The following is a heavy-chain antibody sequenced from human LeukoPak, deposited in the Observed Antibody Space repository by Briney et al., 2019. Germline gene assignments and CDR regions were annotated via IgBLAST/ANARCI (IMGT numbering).Heavy chain of an antibody. J-gene: IGHJ4*02. Sequence: GASVKVSCKASGYSFISFYIHWVRQAPGQGLEWMGVINPSGGSIAYAQQFQGRVTMTRDTSTSTVFMELGSLRSEDTAVYYCARHSLIGTTPFDYWGQGTLVTVSS. V-gene: IGHV1-46*01. CDR3: ARHSLIGTTPFDY. D-gene: IGHD1-20*01. CDR1: GYSFISFY. CDR2: INPSGGSI.